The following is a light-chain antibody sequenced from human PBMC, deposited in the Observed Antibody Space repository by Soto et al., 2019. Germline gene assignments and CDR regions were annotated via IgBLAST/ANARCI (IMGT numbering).Light chain of an antibody. CDR2: VNTDGSH. V-gene: IGLV4-69*01. CDR3: QTWGAGFSVV. J-gene: IGLJ2*01. CDR1: SGHSSYA. Sequence: QLVLTQSPSASASLGASVKLTCTLSSGHSSYAIAWHQQQPEKGPRYLMKVNTDGSHNKGDGFPDRFSGSSSGAERYLTISSLQSEDEADYYCQTWGAGFSVVFGGGTKLTVL.